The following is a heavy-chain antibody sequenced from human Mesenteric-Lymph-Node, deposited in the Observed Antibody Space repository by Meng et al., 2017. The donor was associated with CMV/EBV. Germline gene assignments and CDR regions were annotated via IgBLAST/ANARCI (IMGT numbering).Heavy chain of an antibody. J-gene: IGHJ4*02. Sequence: CAASGFTFSSYGMHWVRQAPGKGLEWVAVIWYDGSNKYYADSVKGRFTISRDNSKNTLYLQMNSLRAEDTAVYYCARGGYYGDYSFDYWGQGTLVTVSS. CDR2: IWYDGSNK. D-gene: IGHD4-17*01. V-gene: IGHV3-33*01. CDR1: GFTFSSYG. CDR3: ARGGYYGDYSFDY.